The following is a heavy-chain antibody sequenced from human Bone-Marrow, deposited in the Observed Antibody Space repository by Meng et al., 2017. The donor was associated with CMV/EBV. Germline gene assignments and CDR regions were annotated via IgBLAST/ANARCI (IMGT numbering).Heavy chain of an antibody. D-gene: IGHD3-9*01. CDR1: GFTFSNAW. J-gene: IGHJ6*02. CDR3: TIYGHYYDILTVYYHYCFGMDF. V-gene: IGHV3-15*01. CDR2: IKSKTDGGTT. Sequence: GASLKISCAASGFTFSNAWMSWVRQAPGKGLEWVGRIKSKTDGGTTDYAAPVKGRFTISRDDSKNTLYLQMNSLKTEDTAVYYCTIYGHYYDILTVYYHYCFGMDFWGQGTTVTVSS.